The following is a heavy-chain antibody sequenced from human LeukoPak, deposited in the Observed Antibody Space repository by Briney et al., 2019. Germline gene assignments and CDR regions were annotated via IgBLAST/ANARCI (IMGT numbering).Heavy chain of an antibody. J-gene: IGHJ3*02. Sequence: GGSLRLSCAASGFTFSSYGMSWVRQAPGKGLEWVSAISGSGGSTYYADSVKGRFTISRDNSKNTLYLQMNSLRAEDTAVYYCAKDYYDSSGPVDDAFDIWGQGTMVTVSS. CDR1: GFTFSSYG. CDR3: AKDYYDSSGPVDDAFDI. D-gene: IGHD3-22*01. V-gene: IGHV3-23*01. CDR2: ISGSGGST.